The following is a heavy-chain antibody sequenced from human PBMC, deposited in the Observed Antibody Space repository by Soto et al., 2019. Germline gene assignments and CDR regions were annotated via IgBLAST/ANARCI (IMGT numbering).Heavy chain of an antibody. J-gene: IGHJ4*02. CDR2: IHYNGDT. Sequence: PSETLSLTCTVSGGSISSESYFWSWIRQPPGKGLEWIGYIHYNGDTNSNPSLKSRVIISVDRSKNQFSLRLSSVTASDTALYYCAKDANGYKYGSYFDDWGQGTLVTVSS. CDR1: GGSISSESYF. D-gene: IGHD5-18*01. CDR3: AKDANGYKYGSYFDD. V-gene: IGHV4-61*01.